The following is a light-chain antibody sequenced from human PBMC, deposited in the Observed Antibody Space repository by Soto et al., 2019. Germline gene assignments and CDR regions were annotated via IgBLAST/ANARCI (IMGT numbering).Light chain of an antibody. CDR1: QSITNW. J-gene: IGKJ1*01. CDR3: QQYNNYSPT. Sequence: DIQMTQSPSTLSAHVGDRVTITCRASQSITNWVAWYQQKPGKAPKLLIYDASNLESGVPSRFSGGGSGTSFTLTVSSLQPYDFATYYCQQYNNYSPTFGQGTKVDIK. V-gene: IGKV1-5*01. CDR2: DAS.